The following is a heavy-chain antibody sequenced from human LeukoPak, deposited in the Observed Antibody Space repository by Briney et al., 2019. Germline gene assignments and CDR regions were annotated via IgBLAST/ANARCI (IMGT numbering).Heavy chain of an antibody. CDR1: GFTFSSYS. CDR2: ISSASGSI. Sequence: GGSLRLSCVASGFTFSSYSMNWVRQAPGKGLEWVSYISSASGSIYYADSVKGRFTISRDNAKNTLYLQMNSLRAEDTAVYYCARDRGYCRGTTCYAYYFDSWGQGTLVTVSS. CDR3: ARDRGYCRGTTCYAYYFDS. V-gene: IGHV3-48*04. J-gene: IGHJ4*02. D-gene: IGHD2-2*01.